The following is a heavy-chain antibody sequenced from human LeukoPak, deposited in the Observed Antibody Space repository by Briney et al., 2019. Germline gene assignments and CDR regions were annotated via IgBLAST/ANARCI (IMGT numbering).Heavy chain of an antibody. CDR3: VIVRGRIHSACDWRHLDI. D-gene: IGHD5-12*01. J-gene: IGHJ4*02. Sequence: GGSLRLSCDASGYSQCDYHMTWLRQAPGKGLEWISNINSNSYTIYYADSVKGRFTISRDNAKRSLYVQMDRLRDEDTAVYYCVIVRGRIHSACDWRHLDIWGQGTLVAVSS. V-gene: IGHV3-11*01. CDR1: GYSQCDYH. CDR2: INSNSYTI.